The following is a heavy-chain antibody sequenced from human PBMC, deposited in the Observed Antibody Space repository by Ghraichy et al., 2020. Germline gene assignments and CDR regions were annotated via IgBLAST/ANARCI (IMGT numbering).Heavy chain of an antibody. CDR2: ISSRSRTI. CDR1: GFTFSNYS. CDR3: ARDRYLYASSGYYYPGGMDV. Sequence: GGSLRLSCAASGFTFSNYSMNWVRQAPGKGLEWLSYISSRSRTIDEADSVKGRFTISRDNAKNSMYLQLNSLRDEDTAVYYCARDRYLYASSGYYYPGGMDVWGQGATVTVSS. J-gene: IGHJ6*02. V-gene: IGHV3-48*02. D-gene: IGHD3-22*01.